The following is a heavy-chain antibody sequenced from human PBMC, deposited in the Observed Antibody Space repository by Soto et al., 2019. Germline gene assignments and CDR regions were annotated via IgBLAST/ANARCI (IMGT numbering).Heavy chain of an antibody. V-gene: IGHV3-21*01. CDR3: ARESSIAAHEVDY. D-gene: IGHD6-6*01. CDR2: ISSSSSYI. CDR1: GFTFSSYS. Sequence: VSLRLSCAASGFTFSSYSMNWVRQAPGKGLEWVSSISSSSSYIYYADSVKGRFTISRDNAKNSLYLQMNSLRAEDTAVYYCARESSIAAHEVDYWGQGTLVTVSS. J-gene: IGHJ4*02.